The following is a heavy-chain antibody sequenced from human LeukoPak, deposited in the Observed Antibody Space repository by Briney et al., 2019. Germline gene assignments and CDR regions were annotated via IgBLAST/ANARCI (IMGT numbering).Heavy chain of an antibody. V-gene: IGHV4-34*01. J-gene: IGHJ4*02. Sequence: SETLSLTCAVYGGSFSGYYWSWIRQPPGKGLEWIGEINHSGSTNYNPSLKSRVTISVDTSKNQFSLKLSSVTAADTAVYYCAKVDDDIFAGYFYGFDYWGQGTLVTVLS. D-gene: IGHD3-9*01. CDR2: INHSGST. CDR3: AKVDDDIFAGYFYGFDY. CDR1: GGSFSGYY.